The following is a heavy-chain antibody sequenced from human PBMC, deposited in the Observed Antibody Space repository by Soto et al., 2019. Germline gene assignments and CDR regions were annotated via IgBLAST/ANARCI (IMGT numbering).Heavy chain of an antibody. CDR3: AKDLEMATTDYYYYCGMDV. CDR1: GFTFSSYG. J-gene: IGHJ6*02. V-gene: IGHV3-30*18. D-gene: IGHD5-12*01. Sequence: QVQLVESGGGVVQPGRSLRLSCAASGFTFSSYGMHWVRQAPGKGLEWVAVISYDGSNKYYADSVKGRFTISRDNSKNTLYLQMNSLRAEDTAVYYCAKDLEMATTDYYYYCGMDVWGQGTKVTVSS. CDR2: ISYDGSNK.